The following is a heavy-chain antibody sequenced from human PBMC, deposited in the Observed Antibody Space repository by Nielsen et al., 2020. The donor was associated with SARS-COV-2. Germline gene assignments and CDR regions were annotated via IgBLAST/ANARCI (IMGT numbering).Heavy chain of an antibody. J-gene: IGHJ5*02. V-gene: IGHV3-23*01. CDR3: AKGESDFAFLHPTNWFDP. CDR2: ISGSGGST. Sequence: GGSLRLSCAASGFTFSSYAMSWVRQAPGKGLEWVSAISGSGGSTYYADSVTGRFTISRDNSKNTLYLQMNSLRAEDTAVYYYAKGESDFAFLHPTNWFDPWGQGTLVTVSS. CDR1: GFTFSSYA. D-gene: IGHD2/OR15-2a*01.